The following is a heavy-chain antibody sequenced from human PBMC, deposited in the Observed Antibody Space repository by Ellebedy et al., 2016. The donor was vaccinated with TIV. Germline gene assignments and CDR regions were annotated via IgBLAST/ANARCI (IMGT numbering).Heavy chain of an antibody. D-gene: IGHD2-21*02. Sequence: ASVKVSCKASGYSFTSYYIHWVRQAPGQGLEWMGIINPSGGITRHAQKFQGRVTMTRDTSTSTVYMELNSLRSEDTAVYYCATDQSPPLGDRFDYWGQGTLVTVSS. CDR3: ATDQSPPLGDRFDY. CDR1: GYSFTSYY. V-gene: IGHV1-46*01. CDR2: INPSGGIT. J-gene: IGHJ4*02.